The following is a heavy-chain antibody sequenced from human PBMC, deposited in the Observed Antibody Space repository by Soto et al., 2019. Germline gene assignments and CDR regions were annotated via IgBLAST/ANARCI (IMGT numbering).Heavy chain of an antibody. V-gene: IGHV4-59*01. CDR3: ARAHAPTLPFDY. Sequence: PSDTLSLTCTVSGGSIRNVYCSFIRQAPGKGLEWIGFIFHSGNAKYNPSLKSRVTISVDTSKNQFSLSLDSVTAADTAVYFCARAHAPTLPFDYWGQGTLVTVSS. CDR1: GGSIRNVY. D-gene: IGHD2-15*01. J-gene: IGHJ4*01. CDR2: IFHSGNA.